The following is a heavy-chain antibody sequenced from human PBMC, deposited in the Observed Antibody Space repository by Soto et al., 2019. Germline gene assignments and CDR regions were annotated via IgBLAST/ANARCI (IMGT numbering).Heavy chain of an antibody. D-gene: IGHD5-12*01. V-gene: IGHV1-69*01. CDR2: IIPMFGTP. CDR1: GGTFTYSA. CDR3: ARGTRRDGYRKYWYFDL. J-gene: IGHJ2*01. Sequence: QVQLVQSGAEVKKPGSSVKVSCKASGGTFTYSAVSWVRQAPGQGLEWMGGIIPMFGTPNYAQKFQGRLTISADESTSTVYMALSSLRSEDAAVYYCARGTRRDGYRKYWYFDLWGRGTLVTVSS.